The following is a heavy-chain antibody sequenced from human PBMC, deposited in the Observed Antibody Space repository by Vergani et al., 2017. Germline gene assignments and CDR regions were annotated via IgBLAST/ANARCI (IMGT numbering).Heavy chain of an antibody. CDR1: GFTLTNFA. V-gene: IGHV3-23*01. CDR2: ISGSGGFT. CDR3: AKDDVPCYDNSSGYCDY. Sequence: EVQLLESGGNLVQPGGSLRLSCAASGFTLTNFAMTWVRQAPGEGLEWVSGISGSGGFTYYADSVKGRFTISRDNSKNTMFLQMNNLRAEDTAVYYCAKDDVPCYDNSSGYCDYWGQGTLVTVSS. D-gene: IGHD3-22*01. J-gene: IGHJ4*02.